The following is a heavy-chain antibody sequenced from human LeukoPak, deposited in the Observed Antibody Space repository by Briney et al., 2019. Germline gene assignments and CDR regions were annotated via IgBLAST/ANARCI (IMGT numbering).Heavy chain of an antibody. J-gene: IGHJ4*02. CDR2: IYYSGST. Sequence: KPSQTVSLTCTVSGGSINSGGYYWSWIRQHPGKGLEWIGYIYYSGSTYYNPSLKSRVTMSVDTSKNQFSLKLSSVTAADTAVYYCARDLNYDSSGGFDNWGQGTLVTVSS. D-gene: IGHD3-22*01. V-gene: IGHV4-31*03. CDR3: ARDLNYDSSGGFDN. CDR1: GGSINSGGYY.